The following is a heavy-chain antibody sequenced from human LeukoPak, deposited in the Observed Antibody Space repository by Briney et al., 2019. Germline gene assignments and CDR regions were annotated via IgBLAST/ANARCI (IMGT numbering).Heavy chain of an antibody. D-gene: IGHD4-17*01. CDR3: ARDHTVTTPTDWYFDL. Sequence: GGSLRLSCAASGFTFSSYWMHWVRQVPGKGPVWVSRIKSDGRSTSYADSVKGRVTISRDNAKNTLYLQMNSLRAEDTAVYYCARDHTVTTPTDWYFDLWGRGTLVTVSS. CDR2: IKSDGRST. J-gene: IGHJ2*01. V-gene: IGHV3-74*01. CDR1: GFTFSSYW.